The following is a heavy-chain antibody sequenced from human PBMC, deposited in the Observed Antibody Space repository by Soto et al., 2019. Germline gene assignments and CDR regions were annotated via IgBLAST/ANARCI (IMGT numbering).Heavy chain of an antibody. CDR3: ARSGYVDFDY. Sequence: PSETLSLTCTVSGGSISSSSYYWGWIRQPPGKGLEWIGSIYYSGSTYYNPSLKSRVTISVDTSKNQFSLKLSSVTAADTAVYYCARSGYVDFDYWGQGTLVTVSS. D-gene: IGHD5-12*01. J-gene: IGHJ4*02. CDR2: IYYSGST. V-gene: IGHV4-39*01. CDR1: GGSISSSSYY.